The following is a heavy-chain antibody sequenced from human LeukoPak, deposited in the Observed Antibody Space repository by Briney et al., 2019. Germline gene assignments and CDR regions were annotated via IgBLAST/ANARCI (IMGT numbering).Heavy chain of an antibody. CDR3: ARGPNYYDSSGYDY. Sequence: GGSLRLSCAASGFTFSSYAIHWVRQAPGKGLEYVSAISSNGGSTYYANSVKGRFTISRDNSKNTLYLQMGSLRAEDMAVYYCARGPNYYDSSGYDYWGQGTLVTVSS. CDR2: ISSNGGST. V-gene: IGHV3-64*01. D-gene: IGHD3-22*01. CDR1: GFTFSSYA. J-gene: IGHJ4*02.